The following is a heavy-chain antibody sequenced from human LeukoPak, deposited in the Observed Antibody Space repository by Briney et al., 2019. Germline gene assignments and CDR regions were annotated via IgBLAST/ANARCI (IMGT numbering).Heavy chain of an antibody. V-gene: IGHV4-59*01. CDR3: ARGFREYYFDY. J-gene: IGHJ4*02. CDR2: IYYSGST. Sequence: SETLSLTCTVSGGSISSYYWSWIRQPPGKGLEWIGYIYYSGSTNYNPSLKSRVTISVDTSKNQFSLKLSSVTAADTAVYYCARGFREYYFDYWGQGTLVTVSS. D-gene: IGHD3-10*01. CDR1: GGSISSYY.